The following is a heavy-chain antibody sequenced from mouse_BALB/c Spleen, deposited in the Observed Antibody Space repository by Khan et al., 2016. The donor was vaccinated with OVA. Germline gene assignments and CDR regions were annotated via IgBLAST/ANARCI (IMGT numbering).Heavy chain of an antibody. D-gene: IGHD2-2*01. Sequence: VQLKQSGPELMKPGASVKISCKASGYSFTSYYIHWMIESHGTSLEWIGYIDPFSGATTYNQRFKGKATLTVDKSSNTAHIHLRNLTSEDSAVYYCTRHGYVAWFTYWGQGTLVTVSA. CDR2: IDPFSGAT. V-gene: IGHV1-31*01. J-gene: IGHJ3*01. CDR3: TRHGYVAWFTY. CDR1: GYSFTSYY.